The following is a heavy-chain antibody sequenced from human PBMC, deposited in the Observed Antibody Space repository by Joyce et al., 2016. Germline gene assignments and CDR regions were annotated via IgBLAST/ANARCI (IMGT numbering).Heavy chain of an antibody. J-gene: IGHJ6*02. Sequence: QVQLQESGRGLLKPSETLSLSCAVSGGSTISYYWSWVRQSPEKGLEWIGYIYYTGRTDYNPSLKSRVTIAIDASKNQCSLQLTSVTAADTATYFCARRQAGYFVGMDVWGPGTTVIVSS. V-gene: IGHV4-59*01. CDR2: IYYTGRT. CDR3: ARRQAGYFVGMDV. CDR1: GGSTISYY. D-gene: IGHD3-9*01.